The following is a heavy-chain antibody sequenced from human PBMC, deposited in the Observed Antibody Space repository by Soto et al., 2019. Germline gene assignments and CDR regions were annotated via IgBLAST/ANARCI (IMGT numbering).Heavy chain of an antibody. D-gene: IGHD3-22*01. CDR2: IYYSGST. V-gene: IGHV4-39*07. Sequence: SETLSLTCTVSGGSISSSSYYWGWIRQPPGKGLEWIGSIYYSGSTYYNPSLKSRVTISVDTSKNQFSLKLSSLRSEDTAVYYCAREGIYYYDSSGYYVEVSWFDPWGQGTLVTVSS. CDR1: GGSISSSSYY. J-gene: IGHJ5*02. CDR3: AREGIYYYDSSGYYVEVSWFDP.